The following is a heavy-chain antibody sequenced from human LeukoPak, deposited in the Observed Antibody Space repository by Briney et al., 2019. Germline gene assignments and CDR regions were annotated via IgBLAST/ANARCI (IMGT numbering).Heavy chain of an antibody. J-gene: IGHJ4*02. CDR1: GFTFSRYE. CDR2: ISRGGDTI. Sequence: GGSLRLSCAASGFTFSRYEMNWVRQAPGKGLEWVSYISRGGDTIYFADSVKGRFTISRDNAKNSLYLQMSSLRAEDTAVYYCARDYASDYWGQGTLVTASS. CDR3: ARDYASDY. V-gene: IGHV3-48*03. D-gene: IGHD3-10*01.